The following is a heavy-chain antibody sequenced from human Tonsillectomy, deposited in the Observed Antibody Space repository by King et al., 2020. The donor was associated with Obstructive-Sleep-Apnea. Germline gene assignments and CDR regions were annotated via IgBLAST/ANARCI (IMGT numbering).Heavy chain of an antibody. J-gene: IGHJ4*02. CDR1: GYSFASHG. V-gene: IGHV1-18*04. CDR2: ISGYNGNR. D-gene: IGHD2-21*02. Sequence: QLVQSGGEVKKPGASVKVSCKAFGYSFASHGINWVRQAPGQGLEWMGWISGYNGNRKDAQKFQGRVIMTTDTSTSTAYMELKSLRSDDTAVYYCARDQGGDDFPSYFDCWGQGTLVTVSS. CDR3: ARDQGGDDFPSYFDC.